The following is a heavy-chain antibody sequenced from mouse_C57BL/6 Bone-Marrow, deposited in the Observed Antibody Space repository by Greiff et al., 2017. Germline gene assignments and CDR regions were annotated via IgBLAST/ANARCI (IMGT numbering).Heavy chain of an antibody. CDR2: IYPRSGNT. Sequence: QVQLQQSGAELARPGASVKLSCKASGYTFTSYGISWVTQRTGQGLEWIGEIYPRSGNTYYHEKFKGKATLTVEPSSSTEYMELRSLTSEDSAVYFGAREEVLGRGYWGQGTTLTVSS. V-gene: IGHV1-81*01. CDR1: GYTFTSYG. CDR3: AREEVLGRGY. J-gene: IGHJ2*01. D-gene: IGHD2-14*01.